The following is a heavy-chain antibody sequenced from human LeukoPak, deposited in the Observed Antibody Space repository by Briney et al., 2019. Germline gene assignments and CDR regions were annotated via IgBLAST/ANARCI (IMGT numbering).Heavy chain of an antibody. Sequence: GGSLQISCETSGSIFTTYWIGGGRRRPGRGLEGVGAIYPDDSDTRNSPSLQGQVSISADRSIRTAYLKWNSLKASDTGMYYCARQRGASGTVNWFDHWGQGTLVTVSS. CDR1: GSIFTTYW. CDR3: ARQRGASGTVNWFDH. V-gene: IGHV5-51*01. D-gene: IGHD3-10*01. J-gene: IGHJ5*02. CDR2: IYPDDSDT.